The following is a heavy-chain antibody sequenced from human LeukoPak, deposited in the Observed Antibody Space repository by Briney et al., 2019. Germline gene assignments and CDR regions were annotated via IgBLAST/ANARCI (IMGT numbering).Heavy chain of an antibody. V-gene: IGHV4-34*01. D-gene: IGHD5-12*01. CDR2: INHSGST. CDR1: GGSFSGYY. CDR3: ARADIVATIDAFDI. Sequence: PSETLSLTCAVYGGSFSGYYWSWIRQPPGKGLEWIGEINHSGSTNYNPSLKSRVTISVDTSKNQFSLKLSSVTAADTAVYYCARADIVATIDAFDIWDQGTMVTVSS. J-gene: IGHJ3*02.